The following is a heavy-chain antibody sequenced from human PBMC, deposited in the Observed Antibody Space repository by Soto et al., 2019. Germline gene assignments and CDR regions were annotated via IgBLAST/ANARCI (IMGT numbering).Heavy chain of an antibody. D-gene: IGHD3-10*01. Sequence: GGSLRLSCAASGFTFSSYAMSWVRQAPGKGLEWVSAISGSGGSTYYADSVKGRFTISRDNSKNTLYLQMNSLRAEDTAVYYCAKPRGRDYYYYGMDVWGQGTTVTVSS. V-gene: IGHV3-23*01. CDR2: ISGSGGST. J-gene: IGHJ6*02. CDR1: GFTFSSYA. CDR3: AKPRGRDYYYYGMDV.